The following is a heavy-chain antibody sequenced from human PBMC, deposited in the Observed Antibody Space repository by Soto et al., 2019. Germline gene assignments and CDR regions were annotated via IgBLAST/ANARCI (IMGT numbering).Heavy chain of an antibody. V-gene: IGHV4-34*01. CDR3: ARPRSFSSSWYLFDY. CDR1: GGSFSGYY. Sequence: PSETLSLTCAVYGGSFSGYYWSWIRQPPGKGLEWIGEINHSGSTNYNPSLKSRVTISVDTSKNQFSLKLSSVTAADTAVYYCARPRSFSSSWYLFDYWGQGTLVTDSS. D-gene: IGHD6-13*01. CDR2: INHSGST. J-gene: IGHJ4*02.